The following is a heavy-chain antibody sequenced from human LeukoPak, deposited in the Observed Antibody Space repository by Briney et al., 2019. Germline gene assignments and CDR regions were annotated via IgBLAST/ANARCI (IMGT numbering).Heavy chain of an antibody. Sequence: SETLSLTCTVSGGSVGSGGFYWSWIRQPPGKGLEWIANIYYSGRTNYNPSLKSRVTISVDTSKNQFSLKLSSVTAADTAVYYCARVEMATIFLDSWGQGTLVSVSS. D-gene: IGHD5-24*01. V-gene: IGHV4-61*08. CDR2: IYYSGRT. CDR3: ARVEMATIFLDS. CDR1: GGSVGSGGFY. J-gene: IGHJ4*02.